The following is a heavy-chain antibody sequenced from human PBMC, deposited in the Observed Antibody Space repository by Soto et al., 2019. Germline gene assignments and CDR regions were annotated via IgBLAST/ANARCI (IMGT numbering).Heavy chain of an antibody. J-gene: IGHJ4*02. CDR2: ISYDGSNK. V-gene: IGHV3-30*18. D-gene: IGHD1-26*01. CDR1: GFTFSSYG. Sequence: QVQLVESGGGVVQPGRSLRLSCAASGFTFSSYGMHWVRQAPGKGLEWVAVISYDGSNKYYADSVKGRFTISRDNSKNTLYLQMNSLRAEDTAVYYCAKDGHSQRWWELLEPDYWGQGTLVTVSS. CDR3: AKDGHSQRWWELLEPDY.